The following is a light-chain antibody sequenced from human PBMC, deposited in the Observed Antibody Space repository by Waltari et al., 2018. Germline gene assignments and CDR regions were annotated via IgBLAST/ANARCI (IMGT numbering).Light chain of an antibody. CDR3: ASYTSSSNYV. V-gene: IGLV2-14*03. J-gene: IGLJ1*01. Sequence: HSALTQPTPASGPPRQTSTSPCSGTRSHLSGYDCVSWYRQHPEKAPNLIIFDVTERPSGISARFSGSKSGNTASLTISGLQSDDEADYYCASYTSSSNYVFGSGTTVTV. CDR1: RSHLSGYDC. CDR2: DVT.